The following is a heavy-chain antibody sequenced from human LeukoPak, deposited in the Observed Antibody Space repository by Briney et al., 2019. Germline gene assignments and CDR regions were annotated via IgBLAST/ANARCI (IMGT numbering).Heavy chain of an antibody. D-gene: IGHD3-10*01. CDR2: INHSGSI. CDR1: GGSFSGYY. V-gene: IGHV4-34*01. Sequence: PSETLSLTCAVYGGSFSGYYWSWIRQPPGKGLEWIGEINHSGSINYNPSLKSRVTISVDTSKNQFSLKLSSVTAADTAVYYCARLGSLRVVDYWGQGTLVTVSS. J-gene: IGHJ4*02. CDR3: ARLGSLRVVDY.